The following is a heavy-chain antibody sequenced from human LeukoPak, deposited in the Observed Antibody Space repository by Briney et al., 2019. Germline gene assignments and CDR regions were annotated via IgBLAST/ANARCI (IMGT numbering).Heavy chain of an antibody. J-gene: IGHJ4*02. CDR3: AKSEVTTAYFDY. CDR1: GFTFSSYA. D-gene: IGHD4-17*01. V-gene: IGHV3-30-3*02. Sequence: GRSLRLSCAASGFTFSSYAMHWVRQAPGKGLEWVAVISYDGSNRYYADSVKGRFTISRDNSKNTLYLQMNSLRAEDTAVYYCAKSEVTTAYFDYWGQGTLVTVSS. CDR2: ISYDGSNR.